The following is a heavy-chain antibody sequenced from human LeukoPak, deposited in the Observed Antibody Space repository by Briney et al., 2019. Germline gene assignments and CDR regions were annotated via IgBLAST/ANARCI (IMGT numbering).Heavy chain of an antibody. V-gene: IGHV4-4*07. D-gene: IGHD6-19*01. CDR2: IYSGGIT. CDR1: GGSTSNFY. J-gene: IGHJ1*01. CDR3: ARLSTGWYFQR. Sequence: WETLSLTCTVSGGSTSNFYWSWIRQPAGKGLEWIGRIYSGGITNYNPSLKSRVTMSEDTSKNQFSLRLNSVTAADTAVYYCARLSTGWYFQRWGQGTLVSVSS.